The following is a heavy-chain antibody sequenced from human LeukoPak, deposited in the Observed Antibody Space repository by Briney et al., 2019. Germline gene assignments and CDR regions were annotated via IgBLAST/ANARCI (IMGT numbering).Heavy chain of an antibody. V-gene: IGHV3-7*01. D-gene: IGHD3-3*01. J-gene: IGHJ5*02. CDR3: ARHEPYYDFWSGYSNNWFDP. Sequence: GGSLRLSCAASGFTFSNYWMSWVRQAPGKGLEWVANIKEDGSEKYYVDSVKGRFTISRDNAKNSLYLQMNSLRAEDTAVYYCARHEPYYDFWSGYSNNWFDPWGQGTLVTVPS. CDR2: IKEDGSEK. CDR1: GFTFSNYW.